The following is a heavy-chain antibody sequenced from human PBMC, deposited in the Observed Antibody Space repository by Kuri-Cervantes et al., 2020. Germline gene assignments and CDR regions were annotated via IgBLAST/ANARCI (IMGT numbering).Heavy chain of an antibody. CDR3: ARDRGLYGRYNWFDP. CDR2: MNPNSGNT. D-gene: IGHD3-10*01. V-gene: IGHV1-8*02. J-gene: IGHJ5*02. CDR1: GYTFTSYD. Sequence: ASVKVSCKASGYTFTSYDINWVRQATGQGLEWMGWMNPNSGNTGYAQKFQGRVTMTRDTSISTAYMELSRLRSDDTAVYYCARDRGLYGRYNWFDPWGQGTLVTVSS.